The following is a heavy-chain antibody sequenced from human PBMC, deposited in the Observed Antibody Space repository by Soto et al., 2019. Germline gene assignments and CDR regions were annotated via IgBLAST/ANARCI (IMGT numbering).Heavy chain of an antibody. V-gene: IGHV3-23*01. D-gene: IGHD2-2*01. Sequence: LRLSCAASGFTFSSYAMSWVRQAPGKGLEWVSAISGSGGSTYYADSVKGRFTISRDNSKNTLYLQMNSLRAEDTAVYYCAKGPRVKYQLPPPGPFDYWGQGTLVTVSS. CDR2: ISGSGGST. CDR1: GFTFSSYA. J-gene: IGHJ4*02. CDR3: AKGPRVKYQLPPPGPFDY.